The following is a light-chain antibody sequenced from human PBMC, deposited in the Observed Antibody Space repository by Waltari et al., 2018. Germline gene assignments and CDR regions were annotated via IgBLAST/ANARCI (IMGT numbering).Light chain of an antibody. CDR3: QQYYSYPPT. CDR2: AAS. J-gene: IGKJ1*01. Sequence: AIRMTQSPSSLSASTGDRVPITCPASQGISSYLAWYQQKPGKAPKLLIYAASTLQSGVPSRFSGSGSGTDFTLTISCLQSEDFATYYCQQYYSYPPTFGQGTKVEIK. V-gene: IGKV1-8*01. CDR1: QGISSY.